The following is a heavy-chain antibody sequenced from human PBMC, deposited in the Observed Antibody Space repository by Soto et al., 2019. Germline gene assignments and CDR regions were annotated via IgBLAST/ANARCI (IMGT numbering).Heavy chain of an antibody. CDR3: TRVDYDSSGYYYAPFDY. D-gene: IGHD3-22*01. V-gene: IGHV1-69*06. CDR1: GGTFSSYA. Sequence: ASVKVSCKASGGTFSSYAISWVRQAPGQGLEWMGGIIPIFGTANYAQKFQGRVTITADKSTSTADMELSSLRSEDTAVYYCTRVDYDSSGYYYAPFDYLGQVTLVTVSS. CDR2: IIPIFGTA. J-gene: IGHJ4*02.